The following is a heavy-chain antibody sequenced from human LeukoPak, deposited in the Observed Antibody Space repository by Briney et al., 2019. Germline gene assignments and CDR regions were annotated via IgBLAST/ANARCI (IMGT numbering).Heavy chain of an antibody. CDR3: AVSDYGDDGWVY. CDR2: IYSGGST. V-gene: IGHV3-53*01. CDR1: GFTVSSNY. J-gene: IGHJ4*02. D-gene: IGHD4-17*01. Sequence: GGSLRLSCAASGFTVSSNYMSWVRQAPGKGLEWVSVIYSGGSTYYADSGKGRFTISRDNSKNTLYLQMNSLRAEDTAVYYCAVSDYGDDGWVYWGQGTLVTVSS.